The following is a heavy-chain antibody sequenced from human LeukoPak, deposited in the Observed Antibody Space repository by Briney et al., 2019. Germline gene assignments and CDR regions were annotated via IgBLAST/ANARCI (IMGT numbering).Heavy chain of an antibody. J-gene: IGHJ4*02. CDR1: GFTFSSYA. D-gene: IGHD6-13*01. CDR2: ISSNGGST. V-gene: IGHV3-64D*06. CDR3: AKDLSSSWNYFDY. Sequence: GGSLRLSCSASGFTFSSYAMHWVRQAPGKGLEYVSAISSNGGSTYYADSVKGRFTISRDNSKNTLYLQMSSLRAEDTAVYYCAKDLSSSWNYFDYWGQGTLVTVSS.